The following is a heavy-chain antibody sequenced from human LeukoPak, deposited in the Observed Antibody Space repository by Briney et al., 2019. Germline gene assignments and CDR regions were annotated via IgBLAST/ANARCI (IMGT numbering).Heavy chain of an antibody. CDR3: TTDRASPTPSPFDY. V-gene: IGHV3-15*01. CDR1: GFTFSSYW. CDR2: IKSKTDGGTT. J-gene: IGHJ4*02. Sequence: GGALRLSCAASGFTFSSYWMSWVRQAPGKGLEWVGRIKSKTDGGTTDYAAPVEGRFTISRDDSKNTRYLQMNSLKTEDTAVYYCTTDRASPTPSPFDYWGQGTLVTVSS. D-gene: IGHD4-17*01.